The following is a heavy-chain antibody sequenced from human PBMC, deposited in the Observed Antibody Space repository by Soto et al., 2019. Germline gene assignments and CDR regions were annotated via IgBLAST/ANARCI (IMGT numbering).Heavy chain of an antibody. V-gene: IGHV3-74*01. CDR3: ARGLKNYYGVDV. CDR1: GFTFTTYW. CDR2: IKGDGSSL. J-gene: IGHJ6*02. Sequence: EVKVVESGGGLVQPGGSLRLSCAASGFTFTTYWMHWVRQVPGKGLVWVSRIKGDGSSLSYADSVKGRFTISRDNVENTVYRLMGRLRADDTAVYYCARGLKNYYGVDVWGQGTTVTVSS.